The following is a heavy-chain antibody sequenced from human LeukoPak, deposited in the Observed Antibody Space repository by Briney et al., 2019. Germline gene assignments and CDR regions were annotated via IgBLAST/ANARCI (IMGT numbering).Heavy chain of an antibody. Sequence: SETLSLTCTISGGSISSDDYYWSWIRQPPGKGLEWIGYIYYSGSTNYNPSLKSRVTISVDTSKNQFSLKLSSVTAADTAVYYCAGLAGQNDYWGQGTLVTVSS. V-gene: IGHV4-61*08. CDR3: AGLAGQNDY. J-gene: IGHJ4*02. D-gene: IGHD6-19*01. CDR2: IYYSGST. CDR1: GGSISSDDYY.